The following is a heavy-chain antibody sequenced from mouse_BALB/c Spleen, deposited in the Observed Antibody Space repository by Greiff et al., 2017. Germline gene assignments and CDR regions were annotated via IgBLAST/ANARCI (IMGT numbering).Heavy chain of an antibody. CDR2: ISSGGST. D-gene: IGHD2-1*01. J-gene: IGHJ2*01. Sequence: EVQLVESGGGLVKPGGSLKLSCAASGFTFSSYAMSWVRQTPEKRLEWVASISSGGSTYYPDSVKGRFTISRDNARNILYLQMSSLRSEDTAMYYCARERVYYGNYLDYWGQGTTLTVSS. V-gene: IGHV5-6-5*01. CDR3: ARERVYYGNYLDY. CDR1: GFTFSSYA.